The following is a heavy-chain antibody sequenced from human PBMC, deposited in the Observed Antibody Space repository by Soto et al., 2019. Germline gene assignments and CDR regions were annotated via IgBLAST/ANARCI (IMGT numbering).Heavy chain of an antibody. D-gene: IGHD3-22*01. CDR3: AKRHDSSGYPVSYFFDY. Sequence: EVQLLESGGGLVQPGGSLRLSCEASGFTFSSYAMSWVRQAPGKGLDWVSTVTNGGSTYYADSVRGRFTISRDNSKNTLYLQMNSLRAEDTAIYYCAKRHDSSGYPVSYFFDYWGQGTLVTVSS. CDR2: VTNGGST. V-gene: IGHV3-23*01. J-gene: IGHJ4*02. CDR1: GFTFSSYA.